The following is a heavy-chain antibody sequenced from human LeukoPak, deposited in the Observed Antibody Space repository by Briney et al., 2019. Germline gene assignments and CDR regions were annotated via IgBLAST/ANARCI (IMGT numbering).Heavy chain of an antibody. V-gene: IGHV2-70*11. D-gene: IGHD3-9*01. CDR2: IDWDEDK. CDR3: ARILCFDWLLSDY. Sequence: SGPALLQPTRTLTLTFAFSGFSLSTGGRGVGWVRQPPGKALEWLSRIDWDEDKYYSTSLKTRLTISKDTSKHQVVLTMTNMDPVDTATYYCARILCFDWLLSDYWGQGTLVTVSS. CDR1: GFSLSTGGRG. J-gene: IGHJ4*02.